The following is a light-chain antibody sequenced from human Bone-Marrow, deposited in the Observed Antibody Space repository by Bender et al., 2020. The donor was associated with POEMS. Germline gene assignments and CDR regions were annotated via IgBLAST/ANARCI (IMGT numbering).Light chain of an antibody. CDR1: SGDVGNYNL. Sequence: QSALTQPASVSGSPGQSITLSCTGTSGDVGNYNLVSWYQQHPGKAPKLMIYEANKRPSGVSNRFSGSKSGNTASLTISGLQAEDEADYYCCSYAGSGTLVLGGGTKLTVL. J-gene: IGLJ2*01. V-gene: IGLV2-23*01. CDR2: EAN. CDR3: CSYAGSGTLV.